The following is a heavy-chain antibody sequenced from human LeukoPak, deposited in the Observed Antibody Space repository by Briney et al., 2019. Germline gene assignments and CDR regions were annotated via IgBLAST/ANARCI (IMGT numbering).Heavy chain of an antibody. J-gene: IGHJ6*02. CDR1: GFSFSDAW. CDR2: ISYDGSNK. Sequence: GGSLRLSCTASGFSFSDAWMHWVRQAPGKGLEWVAVISYDGSNKYYADSVKGRFTISRDNSKNTLYLQMNSLRAEDTAVYYCAKDERFLEWLDYGMDVWGQGTTVTVSS. CDR3: AKDERFLEWLDYGMDV. V-gene: IGHV3-30*18. D-gene: IGHD3-3*01.